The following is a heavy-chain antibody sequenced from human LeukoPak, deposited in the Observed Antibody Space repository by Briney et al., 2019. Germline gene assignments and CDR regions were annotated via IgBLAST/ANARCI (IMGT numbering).Heavy chain of an antibody. CDR2: IKQDGSEK. V-gene: IGHV3-7*01. Sequence: GGSLRLSCADSGFTFSRNWMSWVRQAPGKGLEWVANIKQDGSEKYYAESVKGRFTISRDNAKNSLYLQMDSLRVEDTAVYYCARDPGRADSFDIWGQGTMVTVSS. CDR3: ARDPGRADSFDI. J-gene: IGHJ3*02. CDR1: GFTFSRNW.